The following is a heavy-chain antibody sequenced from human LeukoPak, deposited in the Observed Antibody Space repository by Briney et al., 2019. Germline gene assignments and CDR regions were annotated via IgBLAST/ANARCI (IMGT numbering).Heavy chain of an antibody. D-gene: IGHD6-19*01. CDR2: ISYDGSNK. V-gene: IGHV3-30*04. CDR1: GFTFSSYA. CDR3: ARDRPNSSGWYRGPKGYYFDY. J-gene: IGHJ4*02. Sequence: PGGSLRLSCAASGFTFSSYAMHWVRQAPGKGLEWVAVISYDGSNKYYADSVKGRFTISRDNSKNTLYLQMNSLRAEDTAVYYCARDRPNSSGWYRGPKGYYFDYWGQGTLVTVSS.